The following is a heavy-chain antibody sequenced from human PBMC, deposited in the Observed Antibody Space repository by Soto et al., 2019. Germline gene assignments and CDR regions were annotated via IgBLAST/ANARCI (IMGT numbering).Heavy chain of an antibody. V-gene: IGHV3-66*01. D-gene: IGHD1-1*01. Sequence: GGSLRLSCAASGFTVSSNYMSWVRQAPGKGLEWVSVIYSGGSTYYADSVKGRFTISRDNSKNTLYLQMNSLRAEDTAAYYCASHWNDNAFDIWGQGTMVTVSS. CDR1: GFTVSSNY. CDR3: ASHWNDNAFDI. CDR2: IYSGGST. J-gene: IGHJ3*02.